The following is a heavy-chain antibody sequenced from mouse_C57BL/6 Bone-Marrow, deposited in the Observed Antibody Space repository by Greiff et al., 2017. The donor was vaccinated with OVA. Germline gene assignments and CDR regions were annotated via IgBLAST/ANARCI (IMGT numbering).Heavy chain of an antibody. J-gene: IGHJ3*01. CDR2: ISDGGRYT. V-gene: IGHV5-4*01. Sequence: EVQGVESGGGLVKPGGSLKLSCAASGFTFSSYAMSWVRQTPEKRLEWVATISDGGRYTYYPDNVKGRFTISRDNAKNNLYLQMSHLKSEDTAMYYCARRDWGAYWGQGTLVTVSA. CDR3: ARRDWGAY. CDR1: GFTFSSYA. D-gene: IGHD4-1*01.